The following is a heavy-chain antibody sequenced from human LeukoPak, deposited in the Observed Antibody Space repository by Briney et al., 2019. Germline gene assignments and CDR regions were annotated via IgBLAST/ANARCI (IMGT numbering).Heavy chain of an antibody. D-gene: IGHD3-10*01. CDR1: PFTFPTYG. CDR2: IPKSGDNT. J-gene: IGHJ6*03. CDR3: AAKTRLSAVTSYYYVDV. V-gene: IGHV3-23*01. Sequence: GGPLRLPCAASPFTFPTYGMIWVRQAPGKGLEWFSSIPKSGDNTYSADSVKGRFTISRDNSKNTLYLQMNSLRAEDTAVYYCAAKTRLSAVTSYYYVDVWGKGTTATVSS.